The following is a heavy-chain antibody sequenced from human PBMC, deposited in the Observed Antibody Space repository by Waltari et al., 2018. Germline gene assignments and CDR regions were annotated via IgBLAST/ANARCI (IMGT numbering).Heavy chain of an antibody. J-gene: IGHJ4*02. D-gene: IGHD1-26*01. V-gene: IGHV1-2*02. Sequence: VQLLHSETEVKKTGASVPVSCKASGNHFTASYIHWVRQTPGQGLEWMGWMSPKTVATNYAQKFQGSVTMTRDTFISTAYMELSRLTFDGTAVYYWARGGGRWVFYDYWGQGTLVTVS. CDR1: GNHFTASY. CDR2: MSPKTVAT. CDR3: ARGGGRWVFYDY.